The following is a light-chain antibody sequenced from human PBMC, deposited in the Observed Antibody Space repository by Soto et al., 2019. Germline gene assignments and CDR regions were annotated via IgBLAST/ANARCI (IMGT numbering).Light chain of an antibody. V-gene: IGKV1-39*01. J-gene: IGKJ2*02. Sequence: DIQMTQSPSSLSASVGDRVTITCRSNQSISTYLNWYQPKPGKAPEVLIYAASSLQSGVPSSFSGSGSGTDFTLTISSLQPEDFATYYCQQSYSALSWTFGKGTKLYIK. CDR3: QQSYSALSWT. CDR2: AAS. CDR1: QSISTY.